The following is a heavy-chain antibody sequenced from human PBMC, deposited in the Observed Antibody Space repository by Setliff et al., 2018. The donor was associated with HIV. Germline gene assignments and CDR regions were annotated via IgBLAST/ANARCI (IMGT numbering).Heavy chain of an antibody. V-gene: IGHV4-38-2*01. CDR1: GYSISSGYY. CDR3: AGSKSTDYDYYDSTGGRLGAFDI. Sequence: SETLSLTCAVSGYSISSGYYWGWIRQSPGKGLEWIGNIHHSGSTYYNPSLKSRVSISVDKSKNHLSLDLTSVTAADSAVYYCAGSKSTDYDYYDSTGGRLGAFDIWGRGTMVTVS. J-gene: IGHJ3*02. D-gene: IGHD3-22*01. CDR2: IHHSGST.